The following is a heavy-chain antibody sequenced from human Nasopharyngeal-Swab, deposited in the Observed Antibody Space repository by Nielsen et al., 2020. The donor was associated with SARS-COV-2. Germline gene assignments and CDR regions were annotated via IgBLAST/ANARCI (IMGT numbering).Heavy chain of an antibody. Sequence: VRQAPGKGLEWVANIKQDGSEKYYVDSVRGRFTISRDNAKNSLYLQMNSLRAEDTAVYYCARDSGSYPFFDYWGQGTLVIVSS. D-gene: IGHD1-26*01. CDR3: ARDSGSYPFFDY. V-gene: IGHV3-7*01. J-gene: IGHJ4*02. CDR2: IKQDGSEK.